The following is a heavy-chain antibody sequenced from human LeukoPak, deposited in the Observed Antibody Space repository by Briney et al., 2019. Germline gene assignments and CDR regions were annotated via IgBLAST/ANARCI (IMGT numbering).Heavy chain of an antibody. Sequence: GGSLRLSCAASGFTFSSYGMHWVRQAPGKGLEWVAVISYDGSNKYYADSVKGRFTISRDNSKNTLYLQMNSLRAEDTAVYYCASNLSLSRAFDIWGQGTMVTVSS. V-gene: IGHV3-30*03. CDR1: GFTFSSYG. D-gene: IGHD2-2*01. CDR2: ISYDGSNK. CDR3: ASNLSLSRAFDI. J-gene: IGHJ3*02.